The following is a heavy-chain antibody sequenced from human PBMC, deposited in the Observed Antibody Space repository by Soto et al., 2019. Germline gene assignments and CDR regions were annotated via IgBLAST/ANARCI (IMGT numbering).Heavy chain of an antibody. CDR2: IYWDDDK. CDR1: GFSLSTTGVG. Sequence: QITLKESGPTLVKPTQTLTLTCTFSGFSLSTTGVGVGWIRQPPGKALEWLALIYWDDDKRYNPSLKSRLTIAKDTSKNQVVLTMTNMDPVDLATYYCVQSRCGGDCLQSYSSHSYYGLDVGGQGTTVTVSS. V-gene: IGHV2-5*02. J-gene: IGHJ6*02. CDR3: VQSRCGGDCLQSYSSHSYYGLDV. D-gene: IGHD2-21*01.